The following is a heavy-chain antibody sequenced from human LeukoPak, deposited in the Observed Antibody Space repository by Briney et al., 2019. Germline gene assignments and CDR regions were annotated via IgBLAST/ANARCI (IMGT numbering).Heavy chain of an antibody. CDR3: ARDPVLWFGELLPQYYYGMDV. Sequence: GGSLRLSCAASGFTFSSYWMSWVRQAPGKGLEWVANIKQDGSEKYYVDSVKGRFTISRDNAKNSLYLQMNSLRAEDTAVYYCARDPVLWFGELLPQYYYGMDVWGQGTTVTVSS. CDR1: GFTFSSYW. CDR2: IKQDGSEK. V-gene: IGHV3-7*01. J-gene: IGHJ6*02. D-gene: IGHD3-10*01.